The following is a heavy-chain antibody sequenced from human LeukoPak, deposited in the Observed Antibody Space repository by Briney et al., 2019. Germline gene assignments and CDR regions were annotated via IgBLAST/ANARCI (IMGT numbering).Heavy chain of an antibody. V-gene: IGHV3-23*01. D-gene: IGHD3-10*01. J-gene: IGHJ5*02. CDR2: ISGSGGST. Sequence: GGSLRLPCAASGFTFSSYGMSWVRQAPGKGLEWVSAISGSGGSTYYADSVKGRFTISRDNSKNTLYLQMNSLRAEDTAVYYCAKDRELWFGEPGNWFDPWGQGTLVTVSS. CDR3: AKDRELWFGEPGNWFDP. CDR1: GFTFSSYG.